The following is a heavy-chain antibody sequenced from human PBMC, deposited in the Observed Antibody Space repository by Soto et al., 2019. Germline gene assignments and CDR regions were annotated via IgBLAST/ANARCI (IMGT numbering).Heavy chain of an antibody. CDR3: AKGSIEYSASVDN. CDR2: ISARGGSS. Sequence: DVQLLESGGGLVQPGGSLRLSCAASGFSFSSYAMVWVRQAPGEGLEWVSVISARGGSSYFADSVKGRFTISRDNSKNVLSLEMNSLRAEDTAIYFCAKGSIEYSASVDNWGQGTLVLVSS. D-gene: IGHD4-4*01. J-gene: IGHJ4*02. V-gene: IGHV3-23*01. CDR1: GFSFSSYA.